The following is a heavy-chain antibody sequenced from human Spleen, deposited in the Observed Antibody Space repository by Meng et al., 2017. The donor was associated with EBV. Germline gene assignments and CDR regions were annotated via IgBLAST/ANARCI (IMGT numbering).Heavy chain of an antibody. D-gene: IGHD2-2*01. CDR1: CYTLTEFS. Sequence: QVQSVLSGDEVTKAGVSLKLSGKGACYTLTEFSMQWVRQAPGKGLVGLVSFISEDGDTIYAPKFQGRVTISGDTSTDTFYMELNSLTSADTAVYFCATSSSCLPFDYWGQGTLVTVSS. CDR2: FISEDGDT. V-gene: IGHV1-24*01. J-gene: IGHJ4*02. CDR3: ATSSSCLPFDY.